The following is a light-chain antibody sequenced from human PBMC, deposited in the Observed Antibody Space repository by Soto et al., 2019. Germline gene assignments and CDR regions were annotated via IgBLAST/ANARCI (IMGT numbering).Light chain of an antibody. CDR1: ESVTNY. V-gene: IGKV3-11*01. J-gene: IGKJ1*01. Sequence: EIVLTQSPATLSLSPGERGTLSCRASESVTNYLAWYQQKPGQAPRLLVYDVSNRATGIPARFSGSGSGTEFTLTISSLQPEDFATYYCQQYNSCPWTFGQGSKVDIK. CDR2: DVS. CDR3: QQYNSCPWT.